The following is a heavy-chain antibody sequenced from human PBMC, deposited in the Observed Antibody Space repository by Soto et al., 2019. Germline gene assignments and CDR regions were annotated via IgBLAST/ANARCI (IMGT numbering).Heavy chain of an antibody. CDR3: ARDTYDDY. CDR2: IYSGGRT. Sequence: EVQLVESGGGLVQPGGSLRLSCAASGVTVSNNYMSWVRQAPRKGLEWVSVIYSGGRTYYADSVKGRFIISRDSSKNTLYLQMNSLRAEDTAVYYCARDTYDDYRGQGTLVTVSS. D-gene: IGHD3-3*01. CDR1: GVTVSNNY. J-gene: IGHJ4*02. V-gene: IGHV3-66*01.